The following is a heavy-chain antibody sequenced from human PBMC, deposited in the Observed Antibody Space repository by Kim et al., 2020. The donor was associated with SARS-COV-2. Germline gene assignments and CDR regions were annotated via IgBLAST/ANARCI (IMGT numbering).Heavy chain of an antibody. V-gene: IGHV1-8*03. Sequence: QGRVTITRNTSISTAYMELSSLRSEDTAVYYCARGVTIFGVVIQKHFDYWGQGTLVTVSS. J-gene: IGHJ4*02. D-gene: IGHD3-3*01. CDR3: ARGVTIFGVVIQKHFDY.